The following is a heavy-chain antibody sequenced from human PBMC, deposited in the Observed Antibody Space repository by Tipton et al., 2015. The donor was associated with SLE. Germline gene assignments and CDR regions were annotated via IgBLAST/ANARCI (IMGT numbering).Heavy chain of an antibody. CDR1: GGSISSYY. V-gene: IGHV4-59*01. CDR2: IYYRGST. J-gene: IGHJ4*02. Sequence: TLSLTCTVSGGSISSYYWSWIRQPPGKGLEWIGYIYYRGSTNYNPSLKSRVTISVDTSKNQFSLKLSSVTAADTAVYYCARGFTSGYSSSWYYFDYWGQGTLVTVSS. CDR3: ARGFTSGYSSSWYYFDY. D-gene: IGHD6-13*01.